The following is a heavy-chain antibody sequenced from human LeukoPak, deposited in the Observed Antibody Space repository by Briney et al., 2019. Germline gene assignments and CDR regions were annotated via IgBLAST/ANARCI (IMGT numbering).Heavy chain of an antibody. Sequence: SQTLSLTCAISGDSVSSNSVAWNWIRQSPSRGLEWLGRTYYRSKWYTGYALSVKSRITINLDTSKNQFSLQLNSVTPEDTAVYYCARASGYIRDWGQGTLVTVSS. J-gene: IGHJ4*02. CDR2: TYYRSKWYT. D-gene: IGHD6-13*01. CDR1: GDSVSSNSVA. CDR3: ARASGYIRD. V-gene: IGHV6-1*01.